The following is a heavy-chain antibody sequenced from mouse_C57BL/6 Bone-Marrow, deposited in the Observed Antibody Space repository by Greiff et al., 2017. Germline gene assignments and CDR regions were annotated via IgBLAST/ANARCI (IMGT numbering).Heavy chain of an antibody. CDR2: INPNNGGN. D-gene: IGHD1-1*01. J-gene: IGHJ2*01. CDR3: ARGWAYYYVSSSDY. CDR1: GYTFTDYY. Sequence: VQLQQSGPELVKPGASVKISCKASGYTFTDYYMNWVKQSHGKSLEWIGDINPNNGGNSYNQKFKGKATLTVDKSSSTAYMELRSLTSEDSAVYFGARGWAYYYVSSSDYWGQGTTLTVSS. V-gene: IGHV1-26*01.